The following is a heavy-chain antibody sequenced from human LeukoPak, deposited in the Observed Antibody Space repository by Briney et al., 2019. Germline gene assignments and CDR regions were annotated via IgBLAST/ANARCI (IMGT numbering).Heavy chain of an antibody. CDR1: GFTFSTYW. J-gene: IGHJ4*02. V-gene: IGHV3-7*01. Sequence: GESLRLSWAATGFTFSTYWMSWVSQGPGMGLEWVANIKEEGGDTYYVDPVQGRFTISRDTAKNLLFLQIHSLRADDTAVYYCARDPGDRRVDYWGQGTLVSVSS. CDR3: ARDPGDRRVDY. CDR2: IKEEGGDT. D-gene: IGHD3-10*01.